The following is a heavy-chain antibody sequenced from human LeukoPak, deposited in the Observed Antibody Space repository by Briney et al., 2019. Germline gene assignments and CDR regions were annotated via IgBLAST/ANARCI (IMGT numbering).Heavy chain of an antibody. CDR3: ARFLVRGVPDY. J-gene: IGHJ4*02. CDR1: GYSISSGYY. V-gene: IGHV4-38-2*02. Sequence: SETLSLTCTVSGYSISSGYYWGWIRQPPGKGLEWIGSIYHSGSTYYNPSLKSRVTISVDTSKNQFSLKLSSVTAADTAVYYCARFLVRGVPDYWGQGTLVTVSS. CDR2: IYHSGST. D-gene: IGHD3-10*01.